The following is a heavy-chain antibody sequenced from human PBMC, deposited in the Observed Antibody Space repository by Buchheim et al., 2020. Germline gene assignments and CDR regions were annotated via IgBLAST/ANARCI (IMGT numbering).Heavy chain of an antibody. D-gene: IGHD1-7*01. CDR1: GYSFTTHW. CDR3: ARRKPLELRGYYFDY. Sequence: EVQLVQSGTEVKKPGESLKISCKASGYSFTTHWIGWVRQMPGKGLEWMGIIYPGDSDTRQSPSFRGQVTISADKSINTAYLQWSSLKASDTAMYYCARRKPLELRGYYFDYWGQGTL. CDR2: IYPGDSDT. V-gene: IGHV5-51*01. J-gene: IGHJ4*02.